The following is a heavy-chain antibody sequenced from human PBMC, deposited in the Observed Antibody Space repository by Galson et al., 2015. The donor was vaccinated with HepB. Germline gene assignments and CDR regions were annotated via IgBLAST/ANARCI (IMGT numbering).Heavy chain of an antibody. CDR2: IRNKANSYTT. CDR3: ARGARGVNVGSANYYGMDV. CDR1: GFTFSGSA. V-gene: IGHV3-72*01. J-gene: IGHJ6*02. D-gene: IGHD4/OR15-4a*01. Sequence: SLRLSCAASGFTFSGSAIHWVRQTSGKGLEWVGRIRNKANSYTTEYVASVRGRFTISRDESMNSLYLQMNSLKTEDTAVYYCARGARGVNVGSANYYGMDVWGQGTTVTVSS.